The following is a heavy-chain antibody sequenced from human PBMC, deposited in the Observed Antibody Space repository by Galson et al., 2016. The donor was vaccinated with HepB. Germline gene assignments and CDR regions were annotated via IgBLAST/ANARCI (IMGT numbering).Heavy chain of an antibody. J-gene: IGHJ6*02. CDR2: ISGTGDET. CDR1: GFTFSNFG. D-gene: IGHD3-10*01. CDR3: AKATRGIRGVMIYGMDV. V-gene: IGHV3-23*01. Sequence: SLRLSCAASGFTFSNFGMSWVRQAPGKGLEWVSSISGTGDETYYADSVKGRFTISRDTPKNTLYLQMNSLKAADTAVYYCAKATRGIRGVMIYGMDVWGQGTTITVS.